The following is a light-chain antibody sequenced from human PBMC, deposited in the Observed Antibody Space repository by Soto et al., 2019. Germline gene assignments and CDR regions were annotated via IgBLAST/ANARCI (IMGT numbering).Light chain of an antibody. Sequence: QSVLTQPPSASATPGQRVTISCSGSSSNIARRTVYSYQQLPGTAPQLLMYSSDLRPSGVLHRFSGCTTGTTASLAISGVQSEDEADYYCSTWDDSLNGWVFGTGTQLTVL. CDR2: SSD. J-gene: IGLJ3*02. CDR3: STWDDSLNGWV. V-gene: IGLV1-44*01. CDR1: SSNIARRT.